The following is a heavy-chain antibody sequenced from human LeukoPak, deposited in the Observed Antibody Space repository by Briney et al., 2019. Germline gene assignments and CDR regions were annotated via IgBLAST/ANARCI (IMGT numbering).Heavy chain of an antibody. D-gene: IGHD3-22*01. CDR3: ARAAWDYYDSSGYYYDY. V-gene: IGHV3-30-3*01. J-gene: IGHJ4*02. Sequence: VSNKYSADSVKGRFTISRDNSKNTLYLQMNSLRAEDTAVYYCARAAWDYYDSSGYYYDYWGQGTLVTVSS. CDR2: VSNK.